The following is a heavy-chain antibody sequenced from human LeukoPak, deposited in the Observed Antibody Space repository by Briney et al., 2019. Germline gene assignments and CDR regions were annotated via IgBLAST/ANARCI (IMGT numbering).Heavy chain of an antibody. CDR2: IIPIFGTA. D-gene: IGHD3-22*01. CDR1: GGTFSSNA. V-gene: IGHV1-69*05. Sequence: ASVKVSCKASGGTFSSNAISWVRQAPGQGLEWMGGIIPIFGTANYAQKFQGRVTITTDESTSTAYMELSSLRSEDTAVYYCASGSSGRYNWFDPWGQGTLVTISS. CDR3: ASGSSGRYNWFDP. J-gene: IGHJ5*02.